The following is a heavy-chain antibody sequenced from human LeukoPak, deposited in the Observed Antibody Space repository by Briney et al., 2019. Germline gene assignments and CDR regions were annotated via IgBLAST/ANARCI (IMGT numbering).Heavy chain of an antibody. V-gene: IGHV3-21*01. Sequence: GGSLRLSCAASGFTFSSYAMSYVRQAPGKGLEWVSSISSSSRYIFYADSVKGRFTISRDNAKNSLYLQMNSLRAEDTAVYYCARDRGSSFDYWGQGTLVTVSS. CDR3: ARDRGSSFDY. CDR2: ISSSSRYI. D-gene: IGHD3-10*01. J-gene: IGHJ4*02. CDR1: GFTFSSYA.